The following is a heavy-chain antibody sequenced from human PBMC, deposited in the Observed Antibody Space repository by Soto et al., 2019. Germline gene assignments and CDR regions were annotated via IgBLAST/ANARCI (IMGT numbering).Heavy chain of an antibody. V-gene: IGHV5-10-1*01. D-gene: IGHD5-12*01. J-gene: IGHJ4*02. CDR1: GYTFTGYW. CDR2: IDPSDSYT. CDR3: TRHTGYDSSLDY. Sequence: GAALKISGQGSGYTFTGYWISWVRQMPGKGLEWMGRIDPSDSYTDYSPTVQGHVTMSADKSINTAYLQWSSLRASDTAVYYCTRHTGYDSSLDYWGQGTLVTVSS.